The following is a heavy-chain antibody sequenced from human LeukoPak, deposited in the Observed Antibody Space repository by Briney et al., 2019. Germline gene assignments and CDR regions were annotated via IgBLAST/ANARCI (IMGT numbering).Heavy chain of an antibody. J-gene: IGHJ4*02. CDR3: ASLAVAGRGVGY. V-gene: IGHV3-53*01. CDR2: IYSGGST. Sequence: GGSLRLSCAASGFTVSSNYMSWVRQAPGKGLEWVSVIYSGGSTYYADSVKGRFTISRDNSKNTLYLQMNSLRAEDTAVYYCASLAVAGRGVGYWGQGTLVTVSS. D-gene: IGHD6-19*01. CDR1: GFTVSSNY.